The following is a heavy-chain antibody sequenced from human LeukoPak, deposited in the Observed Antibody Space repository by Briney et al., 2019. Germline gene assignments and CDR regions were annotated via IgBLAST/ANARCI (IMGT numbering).Heavy chain of an antibody. V-gene: IGHV3-20*01. J-gene: IGHJ4*02. Sequence: GGSLRLSCAASGFTFEDYGMSWVRQAPGKGLEWVSGINWSGGSTGYADSVKGRFTISRDNAKNSLYLQMNSLRAEDTALYHCAAHSGYASSNFDHWGQGALVTVSS. D-gene: IGHD5-12*01. CDR3: AAHSGYASSNFDH. CDR2: INWSGGST. CDR1: GFTFEDYG.